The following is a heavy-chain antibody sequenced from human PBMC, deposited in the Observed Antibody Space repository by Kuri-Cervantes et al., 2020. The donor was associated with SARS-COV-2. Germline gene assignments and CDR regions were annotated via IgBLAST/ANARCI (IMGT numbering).Heavy chain of an antibody. D-gene: IGHD1-26*01. CDR1: GFTFSSYA. CDR2: IWYDGSNK. CDR3: ARGRSGSYLGY. Sequence: GESLKISCAASGFTFSSYAMHWVRQAPGKGLEWVAVIWYDGSNKYYADSVKGRFTISRDNSKNTLYLQMNSLRAEDTAVYYCARGRSGSYLGYWGQGTLVTVSS. J-gene: IGHJ4*02. V-gene: IGHV3-33*08.